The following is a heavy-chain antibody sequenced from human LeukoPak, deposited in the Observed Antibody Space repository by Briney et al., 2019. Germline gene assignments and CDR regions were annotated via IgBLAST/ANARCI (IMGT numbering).Heavy chain of an antibody. V-gene: IGHV3-66*01. J-gene: IGHJ4*02. Sequence: GESLRLSCAASGFTVTGNYMSWVRQAPGKGLEWVSVIYSDGSTYYADSVKGRFTISRDNSKNTLYFQMNSLRAEDTAVYYCARASGKGSGSGYWGQGTLVTVSS. CDR3: ARASGKGSGSGY. D-gene: IGHD6-19*01. CDR1: GFTVTGNY. CDR2: IYSDGST.